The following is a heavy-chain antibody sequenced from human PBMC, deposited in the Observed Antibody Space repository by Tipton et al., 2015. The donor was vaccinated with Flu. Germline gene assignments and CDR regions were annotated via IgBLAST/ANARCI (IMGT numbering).Heavy chain of an antibody. V-gene: IGHV4-39*07. D-gene: IGHD6-13*01. CDR2: IYYSGST. CDR1: GGSISSSAYY. J-gene: IGHJ4*02. CDR3: AIDDFGSSWYGY. Sequence: TLSLTCTVSGGSISSSAYYWGWIRQTPGKGLEWIGNIYYSGSTFYNPSLMSRVTISLDKSTNHFSLRLSSVTGADTAIYYCAIDDFGSSWYGYWGQGSLVSVSS.